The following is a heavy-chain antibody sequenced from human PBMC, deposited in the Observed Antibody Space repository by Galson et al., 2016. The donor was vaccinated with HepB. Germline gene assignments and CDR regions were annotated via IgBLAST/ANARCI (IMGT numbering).Heavy chain of an antibody. CDR1: GFTFSDYA. J-gene: IGHJ4*02. D-gene: IGHD1/OR15-1a*01. V-gene: IGHV3-23*01. Sequence: SLRLSCAASGFTFSDYAMSWVRQAPGKGLEWVSAIGANGLSTYYADSMKGRFIISRDNLNNTLYLQMNSLGAEDTAVYFCAKRAQTTTTGMGRRFFDSWGQGTLVSVSS. CDR3: AKRAQTTTTGMGRRFFDS. CDR2: IGANGLST.